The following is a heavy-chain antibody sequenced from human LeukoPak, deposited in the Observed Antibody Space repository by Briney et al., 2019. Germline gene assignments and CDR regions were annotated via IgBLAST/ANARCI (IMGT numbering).Heavy chain of an antibody. Sequence: ASVKVSCKASGYTFTSYAMHWVRQAPGQRLEWMGWINAGNGNTKYSHKFQGRVTITRDTSASTAYMELSSLRSEDTAGYYCARGIAPWRGLFGALLPRMDVWAKGTTVTVSS. D-gene: IGHD3-10*02. CDR3: ARGIAPWRGLFGALLPRMDV. V-gene: IGHV1-3*01. CDR1: GYTFTSYA. J-gene: IGHJ6*03. CDR2: INAGNGNT.